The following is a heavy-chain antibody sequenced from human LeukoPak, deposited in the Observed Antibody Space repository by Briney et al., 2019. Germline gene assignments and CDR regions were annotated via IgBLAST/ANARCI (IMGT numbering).Heavy chain of an antibody. CDR3: AKAAQLPYYFDC. J-gene: IGHJ4*02. Sequence: GGSLRLSCAASGFTFSSYAMSWVRQAPGKGLEWVSAISGSGGSTYYADSAKGRFTISRDTSKNTLYLQMNSLRADDTAVYYCAKAAQLPYYFDCWGQGTLVTVSS. D-gene: IGHD3-16*02. CDR1: GFTFSSYA. V-gene: IGHV3-23*01. CDR2: ISGSGGST.